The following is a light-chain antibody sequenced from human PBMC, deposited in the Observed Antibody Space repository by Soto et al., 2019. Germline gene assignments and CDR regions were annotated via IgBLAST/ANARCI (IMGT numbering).Light chain of an antibody. Sequence: QSPSPLSPSLGDRVTFLCGPGRAVSANLLWYQQRQGTAPKLLIYAASNLLSGVPSRFSGSGSGTNFTLTISSLQPEDFATYYCQQSYKTPHTFGQGTKLETK. V-gene: IGKV1-39*01. CDR3: QQSYKTPHT. J-gene: IGKJ2*01. CDR2: AAS. CDR1: RAVSAN.